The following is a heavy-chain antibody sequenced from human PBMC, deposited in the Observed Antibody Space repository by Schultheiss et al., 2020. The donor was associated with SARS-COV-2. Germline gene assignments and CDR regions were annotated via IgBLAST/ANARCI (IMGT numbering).Heavy chain of an antibody. CDR2: INIDGSSA. CDR1: GFTFSTYW. Sequence: GGSLRLSCAASGFTFSTYWMHWVRQAPAQGLVWVSRINIDGSSASYADSVKGRFTISRDNSKNTLYLQMNSLRAEDTAVYYCAKSALVVHFLDYWGQGTLVTVSS. J-gene: IGHJ4*02. D-gene: IGHD6-6*01. V-gene: IGHV3-74*01. CDR3: AKSALVVHFLDY.